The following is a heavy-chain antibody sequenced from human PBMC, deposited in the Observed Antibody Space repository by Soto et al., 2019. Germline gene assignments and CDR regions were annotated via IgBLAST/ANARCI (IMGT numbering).Heavy chain of an antibody. D-gene: IGHD3-10*01. CDR1: GYTFSTFP. J-gene: IGHJ4*02. V-gene: IGHV1-3*01. Sequence: SGKFSCKASGYTFSTFPMHWVRQAPGQNLEWMGWINAANGDTGYSQNFQGRVTITRDTTASTAYMELSGLTSEDTAVYFCARKDYYGSETCHFDYWGQGTLVTVSS. CDR3: ARKDYYGSETCHFDY. CDR2: INAANGDT.